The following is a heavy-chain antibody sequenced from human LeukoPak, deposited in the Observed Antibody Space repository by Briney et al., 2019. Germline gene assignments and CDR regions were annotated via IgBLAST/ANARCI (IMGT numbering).Heavy chain of an antibody. CDR3: ARDSWVDFWSGYYFDY. D-gene: IGHD3-3*01. CDR2: IYSGGST. J-gene: IGHJ4*02. Sequence: PGGSLRLSCAASGFTVSSNYVSWVRQAPGKGLEWVSVIYSGGSTYYADSVKGRFTISRDNSKNTLYLQMNSLRAEDTAVYYCARDSWVDFWSGYYFDYWGQGTLVTVSS. V-gene: IGHV3-66*01. CDR1: GFTVSSNY.